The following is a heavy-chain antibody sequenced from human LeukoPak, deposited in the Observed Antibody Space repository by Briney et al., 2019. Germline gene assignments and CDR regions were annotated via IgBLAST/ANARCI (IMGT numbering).Heavy chain of an antibody. CDR2: IIPSGHTT. Sequence: PGGSLRLSCAASGFTFSSHGMNWVRQAPGKGLEWVSGIIPSGHTTYYADSVRGRFTISRDNSKNTLYLQMNSLRAEDTAVYYCAKFNGIAAAGGQFYNWFDPWGQGTLVTVSS. CDR3: AKFNGIAAAGGQFYNWFDP. V-gene: IGHV3-23*01. D-gene: IGHD6-13*01. CDR1: GFTFSSHG. J-gene: IGHJ5*02.